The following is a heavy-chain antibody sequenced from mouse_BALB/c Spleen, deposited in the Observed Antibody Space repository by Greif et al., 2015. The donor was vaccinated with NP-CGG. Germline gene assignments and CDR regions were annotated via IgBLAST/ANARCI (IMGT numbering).Heavy chain of an antibody. CDR2: IDPENGDT. J-gene: IGHJ4*01. D-gene: IGHD2-14*01. Sequence: EVNLVESGAELVRSGASVKLSCTASGFNIKDYYMHWVKQRPEQGLEWIGWIDPENGDTEYAPKFQGKATMTADTSSNTAYLQLSSLTSEDTAVYYCNHFYRYDAGKNAMDYWGQGTSVTVSS. CDR1: GFNIKDYY. V-gene: IGHV14-4*02. CDR3: NHFYRYDAGKNAMDY.